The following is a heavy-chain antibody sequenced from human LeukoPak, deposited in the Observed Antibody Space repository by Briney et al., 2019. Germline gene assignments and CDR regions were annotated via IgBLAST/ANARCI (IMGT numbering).Heavy chain of an antibody. CDR2: IWYDGSNK. CDR1: GFTFSSYG. D-gene: IGHD5-12*01. CDR3: AREGNSGYDWNY. V-gene: IGHV3-33*01. J-gene: IGHJ4*02. Sequence: GSSLRLSCAASGFTFSSYGMHWVRQCPGKGLEWVAVIWYDGSNKHYADSVKGRFTISRDNSKNTLYLQMNSLRAEDTAVYYCAREGNSGYDWNYWGQGTLVTVPS.